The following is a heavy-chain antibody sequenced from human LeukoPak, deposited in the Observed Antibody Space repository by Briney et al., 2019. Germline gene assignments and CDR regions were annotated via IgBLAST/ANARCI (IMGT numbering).Heavy chain of an antibody. CDR3: ARQTTTMDYYFDY. CDR2: MSYDGSNK. V-gene: IGHV3-30-3*01. Sequence: PGGSLRLSCAASGFTFSSYAMQWVRQAPGKGLEWVAVMSYDGSNKYYPDSVRGRFTISRDNSKNTLYLQMNSLRAEDTAVYYCARQTTTMDYYFDYWGQGTLVTVSS. D-gene: IGHD5-18*01. CDR1: GFTFSSYA. J-gene: IGHJ4*02.